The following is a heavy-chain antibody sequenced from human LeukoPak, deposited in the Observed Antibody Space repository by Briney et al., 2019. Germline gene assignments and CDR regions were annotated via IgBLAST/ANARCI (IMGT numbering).Heavy chain of an antibody. Sequence: GGSLRLSCAASGFTFSNAWMSWVRQAPGTGLEWVGRIKSKTDGGTTDYAAPVKGRFTISRDDSKNTLYLQMNSLKTEDTAVYYCTTPYPVVPAEDYWGQGTLVTVSS. J-gene: IGHJ4*02. CDR2: IKSKTDGGTT. D-gene: IGHD2-2*01. CDR3: TTPYPVVPAEDY. V-gene: IGHV3-15*01. CDR1: GFTFSNAW.